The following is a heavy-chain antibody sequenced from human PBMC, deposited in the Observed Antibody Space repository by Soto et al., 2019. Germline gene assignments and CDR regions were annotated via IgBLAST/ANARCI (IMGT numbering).Heavy chain of an antibody. Sequence: SGPTLVNPTETLTLTCTVSGFSLSNARMGVSWIRQPPGKALEWLAHIFSNDEKSYSTSLKSRLTISKDTSKSQVVLTMTNMDPVDTATYYCARKTGIAAAGTEFDYWGQGTLVTVSS. CDR3: ARKTGIAAAGTEFDY. CDR1: GFSLSNARMG. D-gene: IGHD6-13*01. CDR2: IFSNDEK. V-gene: IGHV2-26*01. J-gene: IGHJ4*02.